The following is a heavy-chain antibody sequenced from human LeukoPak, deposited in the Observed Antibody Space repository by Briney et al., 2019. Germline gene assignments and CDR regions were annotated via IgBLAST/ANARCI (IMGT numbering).Heavy chain of an antibody. CDR1: GYTFTSYD. V-gene: IGHV1-8*01. D-gene: IGHD1-1*01. CDR3: TRYVVHGTHGFDP. J-gene: IGHJ5*02. CDR2: MNPNSGNT. Sequence: ASVKVSRKASGYTFTSYDINWVRQATGQGLEWMGWMNPNSGNTYYAQKFQGRLTMTRDTSINTVYMELNSLRSEDTAVYYCTRYVVHGTHGFDPWGQGTLVTVSS.